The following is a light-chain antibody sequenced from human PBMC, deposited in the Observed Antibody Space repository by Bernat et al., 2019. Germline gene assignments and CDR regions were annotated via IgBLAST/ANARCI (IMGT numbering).Light chain of an antibody. CDR2: EVT. Sequence: QSALTQPPSASGSPGQSVTISCTGTSSDVGGYNFVSWYQQHPGKAPKLMISEVTKRPSGVPSRFAGSKSGTTAFMTVSVLQVEDEADYHCSSDAGNGLVFGGGTKLTVL. J-gene: IGLJ3*02. CDR1: SSDVGGYNF. CDR3: SSDAGNGLV. V-gene: IGLV2-8*01.